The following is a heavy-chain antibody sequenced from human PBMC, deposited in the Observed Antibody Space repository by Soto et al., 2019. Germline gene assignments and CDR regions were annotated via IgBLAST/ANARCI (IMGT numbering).Heavy chain of an antibody. J-gene: IGHJ4*02. D-gene: IGHD2-15*01. CDR1: GDRFTSYA. CDR2: VLPVLGTT. Sequence: QVQLEQSGAEVKKPGSSVTVSCKASGDRFTSYAISWVRQAPGQGLEWVGTVLPVLGTTYYAQKLRGRVIITADESTSTGYMELGSRRFDHPAIYYCARDRVDRGFDCWGQGTLVNVYS. CDR3: ARDRVDRGFDC. V-gene: IGHV1-69*18.